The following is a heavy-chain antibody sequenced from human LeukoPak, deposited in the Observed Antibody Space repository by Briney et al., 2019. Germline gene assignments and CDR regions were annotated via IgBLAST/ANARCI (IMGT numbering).Heavy chain of an antibody. J-gene: IGHJ4*02. CDR3: ARDEPTVTTGPPVGS. V-gene: IGHV3-74*01. CDR1: GFTFETYW. CDR2: INGYGTTT. D-gene: IGHD4-17*01. Sequence: GGSLRLSCAASGFTFETYWMHWVRQAPGKGLVWVSCINGYGTTTNYADSVKGRFTISRDNAKNTLYPQMNSLRVEDTAVYYCARDEPTVTTGPPVGSWGQGTLVTVSS.